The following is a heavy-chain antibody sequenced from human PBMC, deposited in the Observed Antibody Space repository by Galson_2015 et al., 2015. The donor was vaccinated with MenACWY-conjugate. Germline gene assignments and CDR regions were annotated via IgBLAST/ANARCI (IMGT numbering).Heavy chain of an antibody. J-gene: IGHJ4*02. CDR2: ISSSSSTI. CDR3: ARDAYGSGSYLFDY. Sequence: SLRLSCAASGFTFSSYSMNWVRQAPGKGLEWVSYISSSSSTIYYADSVKGRFTISRDNAKNSLYLQMDSLRAEDTAVYYCARDAYGSGSYLFDYWGQGTLVTASS. D-gene: IGHD3-10*01. V-gene: IGHV3-48*04. CDR1: GFTFSSYS.